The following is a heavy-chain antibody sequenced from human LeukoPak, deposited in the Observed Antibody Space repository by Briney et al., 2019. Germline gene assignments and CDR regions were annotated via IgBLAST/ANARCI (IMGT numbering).Heavy chain of an antibody. J-gene: IGHJ4*02. D-gene: IGHD6-13*01. Sequence: GGSLRLSCAASGFSVSSDHMSWVRQAPGKGLEWVSLFHSDGNIYYADSVKGRFTIPRDNSKSTLYLQMNSLRPEDAAVYYCAKAAATGSGYYFEYWGQGALVTVSS. CDR3: AKAAATGSGYYFEY. CDR2: FHSDGNI. V-gene: IGHV3-53*01. CDR1: GFSVSSDH.